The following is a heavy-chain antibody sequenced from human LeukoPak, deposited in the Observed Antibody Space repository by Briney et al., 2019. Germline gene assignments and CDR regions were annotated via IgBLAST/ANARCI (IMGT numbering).Heavy chain of an antibody. CDR3: ARLTGTTRYFDY. J-gene: IGHJ4*02. D-gene: IGHD1-7*01. CDR1: GFILSRYW. V-gene: IGHV3-7*01. CDR2: IKQDGSEK. Sequence: PGGSLRLSCAASGFILSRYWKSWVRQAPGKGVEWVANIKQDGSEKYYVDSVKGRFTISRDNAKSSLYLQMNSLRAEDTSVYYCARLTGTTRYFDYWGQGTLVTVSS.